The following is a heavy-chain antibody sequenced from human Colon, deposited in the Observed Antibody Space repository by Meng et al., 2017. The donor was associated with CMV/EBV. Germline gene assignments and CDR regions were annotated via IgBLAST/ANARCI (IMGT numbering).Heavy chain of an antibody. CDR3: ARGRPNWSGVLDY. J-gene: IGHJ4*02. V-gene: IGHV1-18*01. Sequence: QVQLAQSGAEVKEPGASVLVSCRSSGYTFTSYGINWVRQAPGQGLEWMGWISGSTGYTNRAQKFQGRVTMTTDTSTSTAYLALTSLTSNDTAVYYCARGRPNWSGVLDYWGQGTLVTVSS. CDR2: ISGSTGYT. CDR1: GYTFTSYG. D-gene: IGHD1-1*01.